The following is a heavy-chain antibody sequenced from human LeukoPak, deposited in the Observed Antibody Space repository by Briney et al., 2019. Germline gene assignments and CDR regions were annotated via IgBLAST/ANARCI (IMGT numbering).Heavy chain of an antibody. CDR3: ARSGLYCSSTSCYTRNWFDP. Sequence: GESLKISCKGSGYSFTSYWIGWVRQMPGKGLEWMGIIYPGDSGTRYSPSFQGQVTISADKSISTAYLQWSSLKASDTAMYYCARSGLYCSSTSCYTRNWFDPWGQGTLVTVSS. D-gene: IGHD2-2*02. J-gene: IGHJ5*02. CDR2: IYPGDSGT. V-gene: IGHV5-51*01. CDR1: GYSFTSYW.